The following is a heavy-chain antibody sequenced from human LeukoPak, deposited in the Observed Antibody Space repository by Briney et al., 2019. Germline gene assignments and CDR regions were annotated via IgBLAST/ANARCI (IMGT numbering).Heavy chain of an antibody. D-gene: IGHD3-10*01. CDR3: ASKYGSGSHLI. V-gene: IGHV4-59*12. Sequence: SETLSLTCTVSGGSISSYYWSWIRQPPGKGLEWIGYIYYSGSTNYNPSLKSRVTISVDTSKNQFSLKLSSVTAADTAVYYCASKYGSGSHLIWGQGTMVTVSS. CDR1: GGSISSYY. CDR2: IYYSGST. J-gene: IGHJ3*01.